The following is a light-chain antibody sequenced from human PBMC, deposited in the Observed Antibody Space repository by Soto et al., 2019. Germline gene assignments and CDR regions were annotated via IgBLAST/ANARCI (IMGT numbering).Light chain of an antibody. CDR2: GAS. Sequence: EIVLTQSPGTLSLSPGERATISCRASQSVSNNYLAWYQQKPGQAPRLLIYGASNRATGIPDRFSGSGSGTYFTLTISRLEPEDFALYYCQQYGTSGTFGQGTKVDIK. CDR3: QQYGTSGT. CDR1: QSVSNNY. J-gene: IGKJ1*01. V-gene: IGKV3-20*01.